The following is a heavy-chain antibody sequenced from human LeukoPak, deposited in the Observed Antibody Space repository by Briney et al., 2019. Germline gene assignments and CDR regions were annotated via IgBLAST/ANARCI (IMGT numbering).Heavy chain of an antibody. CDR1: GYTFTSYD. CDR2: MNPNSGNT. D-gene: IGHD6-13*01. J-gene: IGHJ4*02. Sequence: ASVKVSCKASGYTFTSYDINWVRQATGQGLEWMGWMNPNSGNTGYAQKFRGRVTITRNTSISTAYMELSSLRSEDTAVYYCAAALAASPFDYWGQGTLVTVSS. CDR3: AAALAASPFDY. V-gene: IGHV1-8*03.